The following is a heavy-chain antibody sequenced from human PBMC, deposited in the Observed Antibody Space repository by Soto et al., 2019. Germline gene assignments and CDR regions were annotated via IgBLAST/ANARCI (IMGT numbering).Heavy chain of an antibody. CDR3: ARADDFWSGYYPPGPYYYYGMDV. V-gene: IGHV1-2*02. J-gene: IGHJ6*02. CDR2: INPNSGGT. CDR1: GYTFTGYY. D-gene: IGHD3-3*01. Sequence: ASVKVSCKASGYTFTGYYMHWVRQAPGQGLEWMGWINPNSGGTNYAQKFQGRVTMTRDTSISTAYMELSRLRSDGTAVYYCARADDFWSGYYPPGPYYYYGMDVWGQGTTVTVSS.